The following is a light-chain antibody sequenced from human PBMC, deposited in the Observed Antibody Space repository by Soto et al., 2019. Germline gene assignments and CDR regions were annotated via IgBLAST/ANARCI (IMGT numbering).Light chain of an antibody. CDR1: QTINSN. CDR3: QHYNNWVGT. J-gene: IGKJ4*01. V-gene: IGKV3-15*01. Sequence: EIVLTQSPGTLSLSPGERASLSCRANQTINSNLAWYQQKPGQAPRLLIYGASTRATGIPARFSGSGSGTEFTLTISSLQSEDFTVYYCQHYNNWVGTFGGGTKVDIK. CDR2: GAS.